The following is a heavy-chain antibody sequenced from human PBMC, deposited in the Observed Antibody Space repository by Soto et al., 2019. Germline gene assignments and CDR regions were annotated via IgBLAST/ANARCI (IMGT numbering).Heavy chain of an antibody. D-gene: IGHD2-15*01. Sequence: GGSLRLSCAASGFTFSSYAMTWVRQAPGKGLEWVSGISGSAINTYYADSVKGRFTISRDNSKNTLYLQMNSLRAEDTAVYYCAKDRVVVVAATYFDYWGQGTLVTVSS. CDR1: GFTFSSYA. CDR3: AKDRVVVVAATYFDY. V-gene: IGHV3-23*01. CDR2: ISGSAINT. J-gene: IGHJ4*02.